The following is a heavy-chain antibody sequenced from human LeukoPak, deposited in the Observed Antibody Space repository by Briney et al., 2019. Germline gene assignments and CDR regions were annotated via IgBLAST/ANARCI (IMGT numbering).Heavy chain of an antibody. CDR3: ARGRAGNYYNHNDY. V-gene: IGHV3-33*03. D-gene: IGHD3-10*01. J-gene: IGHJ4*01. CDR2: IWYDGSNK. Sequence: GGSLRLSCAASGFTFSSYGMHWVRQAPGKGLEWLAIIWYDGSNKYYADSVKGRFTISRDNAKNTLYLQMNSLRAEDTAVYYCARGRAGNYYNHNDYWGQGTLVTVSS. CDR1: GFTFSSYG.